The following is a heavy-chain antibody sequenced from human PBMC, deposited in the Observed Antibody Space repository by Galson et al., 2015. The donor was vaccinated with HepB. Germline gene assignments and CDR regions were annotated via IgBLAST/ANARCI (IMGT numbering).Heavy chain of an antibody. CDR3: VKDGGDFDY. D-gene: IGHD4-23*01. CDR1: GFTFSSYG. Sequence: LRLSCAVSGFTFSSYGMHWVRQAPGKGLEWVTFILYDGSDRYYADSVEGRFTISRDDSKNTLYLQMNSLRPEDTAIYYCVKDGGDFDYWGQGTLVTVSS. J-gene: IGHJ4*02. CDR2: ILYDGSDR. V-gene: IGHV3-30*02.